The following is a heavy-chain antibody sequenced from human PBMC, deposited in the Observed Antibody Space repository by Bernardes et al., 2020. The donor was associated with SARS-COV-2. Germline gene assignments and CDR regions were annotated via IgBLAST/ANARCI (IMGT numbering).Heavy chain of an antibody. CDR1: GGSGFSFNDYY. V-gene: IGHV4-61*08. D-gene: IGHD6-19*01. CDR2: TSPSGII. J-gene: IGHJ4*02. Sequence: SETLSLTCTVSGGSGFSFNDYYWSWNRQPPGKGLEWIGYTSPSGIINYNPSLEGRITISADTSKNQFSLKLTSVTAADTAVYYCAREQWLAHYYDSWGQGILVTVSS. CDR3: AREQWLAHYYDS.